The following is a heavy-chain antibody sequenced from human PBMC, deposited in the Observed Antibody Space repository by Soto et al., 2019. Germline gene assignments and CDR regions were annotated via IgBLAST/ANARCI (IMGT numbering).Heavy chain of an antibody. CDR3: ARDGAVAGDSNFDY. D-gene: IGHD6-19*01. CDR1: GYTFTGYY. V-gene: IGHV1-2*02. Sequence: ASVKVSCKASGYTFTGYYMHWVRQAPGQGLEWMGWVNPNIANTVYAQKFEGRVTMTRDTSISTVYMELSGLTSDDTAVYYCARDGAVAGDSNFDYWGQGTLVTVSS. J-gene: IGHJ4*02. CDR2: VNPNIANT.